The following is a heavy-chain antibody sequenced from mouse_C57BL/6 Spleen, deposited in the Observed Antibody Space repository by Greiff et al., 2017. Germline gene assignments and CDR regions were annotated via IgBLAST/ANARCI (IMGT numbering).Heavy chain of an antibody. V-gene: IGHV3-1*01. CDR1: GYSITSGYD. J-gene: IGHJ4*01. Sequence: EVKLMESGPGMVKPSQSLSLTCTVTGYSITSGYDWHWIRHFPGNKLEWMGYISYSGSTNYNPSLKSRISITHDTSKNHFFLKLNSVTTEDTATYYCASQGSAYAMDYWGQGTSVTVSS. CDR2: ISYSGST. CDR3: ASQGSAYAMDY. D-gene: IGHD1-1*01.